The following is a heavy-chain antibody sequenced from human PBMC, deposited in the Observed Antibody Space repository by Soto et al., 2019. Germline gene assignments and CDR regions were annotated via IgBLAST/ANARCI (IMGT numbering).Heavy chain of an antibody. CDR3: AKVRDFWSGYRIYYFDY. V-gene: IGHV3-23*01. Sequence: PGGSLRLSCAASGFTFSSYAMSWVRQAPGKGLEWVSAISGSGGSTYYADSVKGRFTISRDNSKNTLYLQMNSLRAEDTAVYYCAKVRDFWSGYRIYYFDYWGQGTLVTVSS. CDR1: GFTFSSYA. J-gene: IGHJ4*02. D-gene: IGHD3-3*01. CDR2: ISGSGGST.